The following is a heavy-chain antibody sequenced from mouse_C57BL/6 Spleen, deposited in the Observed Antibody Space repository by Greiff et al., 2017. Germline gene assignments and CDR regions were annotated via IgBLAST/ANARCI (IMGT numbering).Heavy chain of an antibody. V-gene: IGHV1-31*01. CDR1: GYSFTGYY. CDR2: IYPYNGVS. CDR3: ARVTHYYAMDY. Sequence: EVKVVESGPELVKPGASVKISCKASGYSFTGYYMHWVKQSHGNILDWIGYIYPYNGVSSYNQKFKGKATLTVDKSSSTAYMELRSLTSEDSAVYYCARVTHYYAMDYWGQGTSVTVSS. J-gene: IGHJ4*01. D-gene: IGHD2-3*01.